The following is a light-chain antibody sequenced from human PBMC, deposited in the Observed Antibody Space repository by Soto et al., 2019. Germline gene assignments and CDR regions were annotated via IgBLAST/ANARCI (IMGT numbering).Light chain of an antibody. V-gene: IGLV2-14*01. Sequence: QSVLTQPASVSGSPGQSITISCTGTSSDVGGYNYVSWYQQHPGKAPKLMIYEVSNRPSGVSNRFSGSKSGNTAPLTISGLQAEDEADYYCSSYTSSSIDYVFGTGTKVTVL. J-gene: IGLJ1*01. CDR2: EVS. CDR3: SSYTSSSIDYV. CDR1: SSDVGGYNY.